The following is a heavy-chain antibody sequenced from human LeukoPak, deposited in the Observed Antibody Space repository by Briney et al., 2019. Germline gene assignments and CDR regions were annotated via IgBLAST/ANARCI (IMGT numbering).Heavy chain of an antibody. V-gene: IGHV4-34*01. CDR3: ARAGIFGVAQGYYYGMDV. D-gene: IGHD3-3*01. CDR1: GGSFSGYY. J-gene: IGHJ6*02. CDR2: INHSGST. Sequence: PSETLSLTCAVYGGSFSGYYWSWIRQPPGKGLEWIGEINHSGSTNYNPSLKSRVTISVDTSKNQFSLKLSSVTAADTAVYYCARAGIFGVAQGYYYGMDVWGQGTTVTVSS.